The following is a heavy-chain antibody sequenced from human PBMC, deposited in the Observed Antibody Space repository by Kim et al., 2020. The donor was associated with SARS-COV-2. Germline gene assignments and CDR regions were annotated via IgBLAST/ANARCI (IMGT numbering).Heavy chain of an antibody. V-gene: IGHV4-34*01. D-gene: IGHD3-10*01. CDR2: INHSGST. CDR3: ARGYYGSGSNNWFDP. J-gene: IGHJ5*02. Sequence: SETLSLTCAVYGGSFSGYYWSWIRQPPGKGLEWIGEINHSGSTNYNPSLKSRVTISVDTSKNQFSLKLSSVTAADTAVYYCARGYYGSGSNNWFDPWGQGTLVTVSS. CDR1: GGSFSGYY.